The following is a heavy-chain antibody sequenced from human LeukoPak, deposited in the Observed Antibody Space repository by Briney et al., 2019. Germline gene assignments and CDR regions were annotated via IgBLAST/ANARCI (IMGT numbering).Heavy chain of an antibody. D-gene: IGHD3-10*01. CDR1: GFTFSNAW. V-gene: IGHV3-15*01. J-gene: IGHJ5*02. CDR2: IKSKTDGGTT. CDR3: KQYYYGSGSLP. Sequence: PGGSLRLSCAASGFTFSNAWMSWARQAPGKGLEWVGRIKSKTDGGTTDYAAPVKGRFTISRDDSKNTLYLQMNSLKTEDTAVYYCKQYYYGSGSLPWGQGTLVTVSS.